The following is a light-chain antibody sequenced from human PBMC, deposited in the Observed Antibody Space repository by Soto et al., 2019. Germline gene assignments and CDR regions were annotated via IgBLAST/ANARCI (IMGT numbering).Light chain of an antibody. J-gene: IGLJ2*01. CDR2: DVS. CDR3: SSDTSSTVV. V-gene: IGLV2-14*01. CDR1: SSDVGGYNY. Sequence: QSALTQPASVSGSPGQSITISCTGTSSDVGGYNYVSWYQQHPGKAPELMIYDVSNRPSGVSNRFSGSKSGNTASLTISGLQAEDEADYYCSSDTSSTVVFGGGTKLTVL.